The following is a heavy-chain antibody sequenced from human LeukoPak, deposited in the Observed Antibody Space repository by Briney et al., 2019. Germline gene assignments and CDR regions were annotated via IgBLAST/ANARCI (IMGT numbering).Heavy chain of an antibody. Sequence: SVKVSCKASGGTFSSYAISWVRQAPGQGLEWMGGIIPIFGTANYAQKFQGRVTITADESTSTAYMELSSLRSEDTAVYYCAHTRRGVITFDYWGQGTLVTVSS. CDR3: AHTRRGVITFDY. D-gene: IGHD3-10*01. CDR1: GGTFSSYA. J-gene: IGHJ4*02. CDR2: IIPIFGTA. V-gene: IGHV1-69*13.